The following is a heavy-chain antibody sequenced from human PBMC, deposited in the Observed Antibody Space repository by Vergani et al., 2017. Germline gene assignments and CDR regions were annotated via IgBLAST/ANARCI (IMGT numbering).Heavy chain of an antibody. CDR3: ARLSRGYSGYAWGFDF. J-gene: IGHJ4*01. CDR2: IYPADYET. V-gene: IGHV5-51*01. Sequence: EVQLVQSGAEVKKPGESLRISCKGSGYLFINYWIGWVRQMPGKGVEWMGIIYPADYETRYSPSFPGQVTISADKSITTAYLQWSGLKASDTAMYYCARLSRGYSGYAWGFDFWGHGTLVTVSS. CDR1: GYLFINYW. D-gene: IGHD5-12*01.